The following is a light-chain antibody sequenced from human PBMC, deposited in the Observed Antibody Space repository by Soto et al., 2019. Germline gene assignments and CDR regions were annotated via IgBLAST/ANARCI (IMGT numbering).Light chain of an antibody. CDR1: QSISNY. Sequence: EIVLTQSPPTLSLSPWERAKIYCRASQSISNYVAWYQQKPGQAPRLLIYDASDRATGIPGRFSGSGSGTDFTLTISSLEPEDFAVYYCQQHSNWPPITFGQGTRLEIK. V-gene: IGKV3-11*01. J-gene: IGKJ5*01. CDR3: QQHSNWPPIT. CDR2: DAS.